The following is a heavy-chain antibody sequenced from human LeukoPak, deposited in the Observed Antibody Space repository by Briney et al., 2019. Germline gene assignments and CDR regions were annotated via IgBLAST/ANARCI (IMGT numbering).Heavy chain of an antibody. J-gene: IGHJ5*02. V-gene: IGHV1-8*02. CDR2: MNPNSGNT. CDR3: ARGLVVPAAIGRWFDP. Sequence: ASVKVSCKASGYTFTSYGISWVRQATGQGLEWMGWMNPNSGNTGYAQKFQGRVTMTRNTSISTAYMELSSLRSEDTAVYYCARGLVVPAAIGRWFDPWGQGTLVTVSS. CDR1: GYTFTSYG. D-gene: IGHD2-2*02.